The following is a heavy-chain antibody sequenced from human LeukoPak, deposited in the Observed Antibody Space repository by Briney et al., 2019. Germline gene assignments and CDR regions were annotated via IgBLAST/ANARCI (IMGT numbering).Heavy chain of an antibody. CDR3: ARHETGPYFDY. V-gene: IGHV5-51*01. Sequence: GESLKISCKGSGYSLTSYWIGWVRQMPGKGLECMGIIYPGDSDTRYSPSFQGQVTISADRSISTAYLQRSSLKASDTAMYYCARHETGPYFDYWGQGTLVTVSS. J-gene: IGHJ4*02. CDR1: GYSLTSYW. D-gene: IGHD1-1*01. CDR2: IYPGDSDT.